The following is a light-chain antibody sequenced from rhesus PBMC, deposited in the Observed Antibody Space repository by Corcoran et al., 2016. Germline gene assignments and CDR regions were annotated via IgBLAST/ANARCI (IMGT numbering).Light chain of an antibody. CDR3: QQYNSLPYS. Sequence: DIQMTQSPSSLSASVGDRVTITCRASQGISRYFNWYQQKPGKAPKHLINYAKRLESGVPSRVSGSGSGTELTLTISSLQPEDFATYYYQQYNSLPYSFGQGTKVEIK. J-gene: IGKJ2*01. CDR2: YAK. CDR1: QGISRY. V-gene: IGKV1-32*01.